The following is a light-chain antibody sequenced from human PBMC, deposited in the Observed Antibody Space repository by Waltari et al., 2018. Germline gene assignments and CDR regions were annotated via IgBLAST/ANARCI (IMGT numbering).Light chain of an antibody. V-gene: IGLV2-23*01. CDR3: YAYAGTRGV. CDR2: DAN. Sequence: QSALTQPASVSGSPGQSITISCTGTSSDIASYNLVSWYQQHPGKAPKLIIYDANKRPSGVSSRFSGSKSGNTASLTISGPQAEDEANYYCYAYAGTRGVFGTGTKVTVL. CDR1: SSDIASYNL. J-gene: IGLJ1*01.